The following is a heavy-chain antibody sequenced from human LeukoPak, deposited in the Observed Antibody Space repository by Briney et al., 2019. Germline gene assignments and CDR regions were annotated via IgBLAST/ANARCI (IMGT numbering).Heavy chain of an antibody. CDR2: FDPEDGET. CDR3: ATAGSSWYGTDYYYGMDI. CDR1: GYTLTELS. Sequence: GASVKVSCKVSGYTLTELSMHWVRQAPGKGLEWMGGFDPEDGETIYAQKFQGRVTMTEDTSTDTAYMEVSSLRSEDTAVYYCATAGSSWYGTDYYYGMDIWGQGTTVTVSS. V-gene: IGHV1-24*01. J-gene: IGHJ6*02. D-gene: IGHD6-13*01.